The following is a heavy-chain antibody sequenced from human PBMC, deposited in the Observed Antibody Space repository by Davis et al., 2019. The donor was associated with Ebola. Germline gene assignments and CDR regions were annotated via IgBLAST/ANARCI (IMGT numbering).Heavy chain of an antibody. CDR3: AKDRGITMIVVVIGGFDY. Sequence: GGSLRLSCAASGFTFSSYAMSWVRQAPGKGLEWVSAISGSGGTTYYADSVKGRFTISRDKSKNTLYLQMNSLRAEDTAVYYCAKDRGITMIVVVIGGFDYWGQGTLVTVSS. V-gene: IGHV3-23*01. CDR1: GFTFSSYA. D-gene: IGHD3-22*01. J-gene: IGHJ4*02. CDR2: ISGSGGTT.